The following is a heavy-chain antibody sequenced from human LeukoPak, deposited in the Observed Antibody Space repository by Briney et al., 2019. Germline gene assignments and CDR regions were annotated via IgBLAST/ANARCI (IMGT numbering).Heavy chain of an antibody. CDR1: GVAFSSSA. D-gene: IGHD4-23*01. CDR3: ARDGGNPYYYYYGMDV. Sequence: GGSLRLSCAASGVAFSSSAMSWIRQAPGKGLEWVSYISSSGSTIYYADSVKGRFTISRDNAKNSLYLQMNSLRAEDTAVYYCARDGGNPYYYYYGMDVWGQGTTVTVSS. CDR2: ISSSGSTI. V-gene: IGHV3-11*01. J-gene: IGHJ6*02.